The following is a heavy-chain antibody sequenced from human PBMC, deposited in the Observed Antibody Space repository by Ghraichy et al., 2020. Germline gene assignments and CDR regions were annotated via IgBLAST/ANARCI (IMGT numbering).Heavy chain of an antibody. CDR1: GGTFSSYA. D-gene: IGHD3-22*01. V-gene: IGHV1-69*13. CDR3: ARFPERTDYYYDSSGYYVYLEKRDKRVNWFDP. Sequence: SVKVSCKASGGTFSSYAISWVRQAPGQGLEWMGGIIPIFGTANYAQKFQGRVTITADESTSTAYMELSSLRSEDTAVYYCARFPERTDYYYDSSGYYVYLEKRDKRVNWFDPWGQGTLVTVSS. J-gene: IGHJ5*02. CDR2: IIPIFGTA.